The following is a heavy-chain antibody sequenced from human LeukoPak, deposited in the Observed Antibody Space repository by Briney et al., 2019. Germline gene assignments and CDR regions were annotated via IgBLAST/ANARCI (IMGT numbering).Heavy chain of an antibody. D-gene: IGHD5-18*01. J-gene: IGHJ4*02. CDR3: ARNSYGGTVDY. CDR1: GGSISSYY. CDR2: IYYSGST. V-gene: IGHV4-59*01. Sequence: PSETLSLTCTVSGGSISSYYWSWIRQPPGKGLEWIGYIYYSGSTNYNPSLKSRFTISVDTSKNQFSLKLSSVTAADTAVYYCARNSYGGTVDYWGQGTLVTVSS.